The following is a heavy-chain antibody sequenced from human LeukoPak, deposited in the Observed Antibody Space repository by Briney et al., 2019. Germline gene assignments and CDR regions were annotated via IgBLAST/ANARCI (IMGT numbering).Heavy chain of an antibody. D-gene: IGHD6-13*01. V-gene: IGHV3-21*01. Sequence: GGSLRLSCAASGFTFSSYSMNWVRQAPGKGLEWVSSISSSSSYIYYADSVKGRFTISRDNAKNSLYLQMNSLRAEDTAVYYCARGLLDRYSSSWYNAFDIWGQGTMVTVSS. CDR2: ISSSSSYI. CDR3: ARGLLDRYSSSWYNAFDI. J-gene: IGHJ3*02. CDR1: GFTFSSYS.